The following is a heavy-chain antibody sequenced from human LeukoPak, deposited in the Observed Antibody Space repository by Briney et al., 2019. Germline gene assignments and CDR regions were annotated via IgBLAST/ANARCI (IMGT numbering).Heavy chain of an antibody. Sequence: SETLSLTCTVSGGSISSYFWSWIRQPAGKGLEWIGRIYTSGSTDYNPSLKSRVTMSVDTSKNQFSLKLTSVTAAATAVYYCATDGDYYDSGTYSGHWGQGTLVTVSS. CDR2: IYTSGST. CDR3: ATDGDYYDSGTYSGH. D-gene: IGHD3-10*01. J-gene: IGHJ4*02. CDR1: GGSISSYF. V-gene: IGHV4-4*07.